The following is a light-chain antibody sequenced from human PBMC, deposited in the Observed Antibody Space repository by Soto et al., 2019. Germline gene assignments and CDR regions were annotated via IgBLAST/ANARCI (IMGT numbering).Light chain of an antibody. J-gene: IGKJ1*01. Sequence: EIVMTQSPATLSVSPGERATLSCRASQSVSSNLAWYQQKPVQAPRLLIYGASTRATGIPARFSGSGFGTDFTITTSRLQSDEFAVYYCQHYNNWPATFGPGTKVDIK. CDR2: GAS. CDR3: QHYNNWPAT. CDR1: QSVSSN. V-gene: IGKV3-15*01.